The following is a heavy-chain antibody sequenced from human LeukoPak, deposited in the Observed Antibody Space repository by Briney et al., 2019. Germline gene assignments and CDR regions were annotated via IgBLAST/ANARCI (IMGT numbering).Heavy chain of an antibody. CDR2: IDYTGNT. Sequence: SETLSLTCTVSGGSISSTSYYWAWIRQPPGKGLEWIGSIDYTGNTYYNPSLKSRVTISVDTSKNQFSLKLSSVTAADTAVYYCARDSQFTMVRGVDVFDIWGQGTLVTVSS. CDR1: GGSISSTSYY. CDR3: ARDSQFTMVRGVDVFDI. D-gene: IGHD3-10*01. V-gene: IGHV4-39*07. J-gene: IGHJ4*02.